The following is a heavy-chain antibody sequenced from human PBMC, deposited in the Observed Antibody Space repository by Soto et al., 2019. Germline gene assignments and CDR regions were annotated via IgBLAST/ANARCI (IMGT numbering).Heavy chain of an antibody. Sequence: QVQLQESGPGLVKPSQTLSLTCTVSGGSISTGGYYWSWIRQHPGKGLEWIGYIYYSGSTYDNPSLKSRVTITVDTSKNPSFLKLSSGTAADTAVYYCAREPLTGGQGTLVPVSS. J-gene: IGHJ1*01. CDR1: GGSISTGGYY. V-gene: IGHV4-31*03. CDR2: IYYSGST. CDR3: AREPLT.